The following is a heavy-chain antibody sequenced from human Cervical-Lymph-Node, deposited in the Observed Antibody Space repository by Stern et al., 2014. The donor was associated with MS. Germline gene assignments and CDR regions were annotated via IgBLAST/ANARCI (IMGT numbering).Heavy chain of an antibody. Sequence: EVQLVESGGGLVQPGGSLRLSCVASGFSLSGYNMNWVRQAPGKGLEWVSYIPVGRGDIYYADSVKGRFTISRDDAKNSLYLQMDSLRDEYTALYYCATDRDMCFDYADWGQGTLVTVSS. CDR2: IPVGRGDI. J-gene: IGHJ4*02. CDR1: GFSLSGYN. D-gene: IGHD5-12*01. CDR3: ATDRDMCFDYAD. V-gene: IGHV3-48*02.